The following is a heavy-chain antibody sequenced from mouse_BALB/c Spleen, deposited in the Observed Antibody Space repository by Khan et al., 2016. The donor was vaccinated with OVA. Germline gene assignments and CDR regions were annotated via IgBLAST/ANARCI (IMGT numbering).Heavy chain of an antibody. V-gene: IGHV1S137*01. Sequence: QVQLQQPGPELVRPGVSVKISCKGSGYTFTDYALHWVKQRHAKSLEWIGLISPYSGNTNYKQNFWGKATITVDKSSSTAYMELARLTSEDSAIYYCTRPAYDGYYDYWGQGTTLTVSS. J-gene: IGHJ2*01. CDR1: GYTFTDYA. CDR2: ISPYSGNT. D-gene: IGHD2-3*01. CDR3: TRPAYDGYYDY.